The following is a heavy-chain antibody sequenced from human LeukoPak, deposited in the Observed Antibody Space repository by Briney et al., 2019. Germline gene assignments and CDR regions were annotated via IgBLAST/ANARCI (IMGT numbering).Heavy chain of an antibody. CDR1: GFTFSSYG. V-gene: IGHV3-23*01. CDR2: ISGSGGST. CDR3: ARNVEMATTLSPALVY. D-gene: IGHD5-24*01. J-gene: IGHJ4*02. Sequence: GGSLRLSCAASGFTFSSYGMSWVRQAPGKGLEWVSAISGSGGSTYYADSVKGRFTISRDNSKNTLYLQMNSLRAEDTAVYYCARNVEMATTLSPALVYWGQGTLVTVSS.